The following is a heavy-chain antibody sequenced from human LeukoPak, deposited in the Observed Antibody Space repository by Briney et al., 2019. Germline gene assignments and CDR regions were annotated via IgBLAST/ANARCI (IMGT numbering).Heavy chain of an antibody. D-gene: IGHD2-15*01. CDR2: IGGSASNI. J-gene: IGHJ3*02. CDR3: EKEWSAFDI. V-gene: IGHV3-11*04. CDR1: GLTVTDYY. Sequence: RTGGSLRLSCAASGLTVTDYYMHWIRQAPGKGLEWVSFIGGSASNIYYADSVKGRFTISRDNANNSLYLQMNSLRAEDTAVYYCEKEWSAFDIWGQGTMVTVSS.